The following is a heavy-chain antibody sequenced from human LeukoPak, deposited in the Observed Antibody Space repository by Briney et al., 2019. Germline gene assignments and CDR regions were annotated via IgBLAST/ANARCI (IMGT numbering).Heavy chain of an antibody. CDR1: GFTFDDYA. Sequence: GGSLRLSCAASGFTFDDYAMHWVRQAPGKGLEWVSGISWNSGSIGYADSVKGRFTISRDNAKNTLYLQMNSLRAEDTAVYYCARENYYDSSGYYALGAFDIWGQGTLVTVSS. D-gene: IGHD3-22*01. CDR2: ISWNSGSI. CDR3: ARENYYDSSGYYALGAFDI. V-gene: IGHV3-9*01. J-gene: IGHJ3*02.